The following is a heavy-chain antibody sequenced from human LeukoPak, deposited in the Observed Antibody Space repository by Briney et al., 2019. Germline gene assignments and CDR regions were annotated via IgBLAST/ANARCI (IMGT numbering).Heavy chain of an antibody. CDR1: GYSISSGYY. J-gene: IGHJ4*02. V-gene: IGHV4-38-2*02. CDR3: ARDGDSGSYFDY. D-gene: IGHD1-26*01. CDR2: FYHSGNT. Sequence: SETLSLTCTVSGYSISSGYYWGWIRQPPGKGLEWIGSFYHSGNTYYNPSLKSRVTISLDTSRTQFSLRLNSVTAADTAVYYCARDGDSGSYFDYWGQGTLVTVSS.